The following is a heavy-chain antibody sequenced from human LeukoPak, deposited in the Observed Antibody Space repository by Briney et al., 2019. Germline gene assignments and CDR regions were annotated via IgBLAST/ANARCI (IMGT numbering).Heavy chain of an antibody. Sequence: GGSLRLSCAASGFTFSSYSMNWVRQAPGKGLEWVSSISSSSSYIYYADSVKGRFTISRDNAKNSLYLQMNSLRAEDTAVYYCARETTTYLGSTFDTWGQGTLVTVSS. CDR3: ARETTTYLGSTFDT. CDR1: GFTFSSYS. J-gene: IGHJ5*02. V-gene: IGHV3-21*01. CDR2: ISSSSSYI. D-gene: IGHD1-26*01.